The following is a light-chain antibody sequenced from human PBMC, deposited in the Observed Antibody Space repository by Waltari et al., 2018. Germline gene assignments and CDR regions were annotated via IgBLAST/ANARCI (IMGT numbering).Light chain of an antibody. J-gene: IGKJ5*01. CDR1: QSVSSSN. CDR2: GAS. CDR3: QQYGSSPIT. Sequence: EIVLTQSPGTLSPSPGERATLPCRASQSVSSSNLAWIQQKPGQAPRLLIHGASSRATGIPDRFSGIGSGTDFTLTVSRLEPEDFAVYYCQQYGSSPITFGQGTRLEIK. V-gene: IGKV3-20*01.